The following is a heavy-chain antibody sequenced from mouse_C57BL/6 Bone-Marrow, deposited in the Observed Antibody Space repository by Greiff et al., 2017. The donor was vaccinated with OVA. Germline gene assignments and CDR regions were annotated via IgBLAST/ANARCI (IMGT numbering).Heavy chain of an antibody. D-gene: IGHD2-4*01. CDR2: ISYDGSN. V-gene: IGHV3-6*01. CDR1: GYSITSGYY. CDR3: ARADSWYFDV. J-gene: IGHJ1*03. Sequence: DVKLQESGPGLVKPSQSLSLTCSVTGYSITSGYYWNWIRQFPGNKLEWMGYISYDGSNNYNPSLKNRISITRDTSKNQFFLKLNSVTTEDTATYYCARADSWYFDVWGTGTTVTVSS.